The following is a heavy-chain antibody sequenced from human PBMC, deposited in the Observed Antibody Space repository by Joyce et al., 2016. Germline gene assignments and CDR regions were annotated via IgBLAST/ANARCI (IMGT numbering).Heavy chain of an antibody. CDR3: AKRPKHYYYYLDV. CDR1: AFAFSTYA. V-gene: IGHV3-23*01. Sequence: EVQLLESGGGLVQPGGSLRLSCAASAFAFSTYAMTWVRQAPGGGLEWVSGISKGGSTYYADSVRGRFIISRDNSKNTLFLQMNSLRAEDTAIYYCAKRPKHYYYYLDVWGKGTLVTVSS. CDR2: ISKGGST. J-gene: IGHJ6*03.